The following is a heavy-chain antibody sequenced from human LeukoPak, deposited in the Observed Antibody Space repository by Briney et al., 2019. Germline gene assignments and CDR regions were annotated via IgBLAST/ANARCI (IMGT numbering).Heavy chain of an antibody. CDR3: ARGRSDYCLDS. CDR1: GYTFTDYY. Sequence: ASVKVSCKASGYTFTDYYMHWVRQAPGQGLEWMGWIYPNSGGTNYAQNFQGRVTMTRDTSISTAYMGLSRLRSDDTAVYFCARGRSDYCLDSWGQGTLVTVSS. V-gene: IGHV1-2*02. CDR2: IYPNSGGT. D-gene: IGHD3-22*01. J-gene: IGHJ4*02.